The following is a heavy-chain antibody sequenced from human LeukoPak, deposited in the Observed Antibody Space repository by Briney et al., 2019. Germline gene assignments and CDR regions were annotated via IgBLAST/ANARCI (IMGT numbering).Heavy chain of an antibody. Sequence: SETLSLTCAVYGGSFSGYYWSWIRQPPGKGLEWIGEINHSGSTNYNPSLKSRVTISVDTSKNQFSLKLSSVTDADTAVYYCAGVGGYCSGGSCYYFDYWGQGTLVTVSS. D-gene: IGHD2-15*01. J-gene: IGHJ4*02. CDR2: INHSGST. V-gene: IGHV4-34*01. CDR1: GGSFSGYY. CDR3: AGVGGYCSGGSCYYFDY.